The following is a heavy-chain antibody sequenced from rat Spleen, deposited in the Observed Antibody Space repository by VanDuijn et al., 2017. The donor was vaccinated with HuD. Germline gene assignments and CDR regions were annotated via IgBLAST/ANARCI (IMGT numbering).Heavy chain of an antibody. CDR2: ISTGGDNT. J-gene: IGHJ2*01. CDR1: GLSFSNYD. V-gene: IGHV5S23*01. Sequence: EVQLVESGGGLVQPGRSLKLSCAASGLSFSNYDMAWVRQAPKKGLEWVAYISTGGDNTYYRDSVKGRFTISRDNAKNALYLQMNSLRSDDTATYYCTRGGNYDFDYWGHGVMVTVSS. CDR3: TRGGNYDFDY. D-gene: IGHD1-10*01.